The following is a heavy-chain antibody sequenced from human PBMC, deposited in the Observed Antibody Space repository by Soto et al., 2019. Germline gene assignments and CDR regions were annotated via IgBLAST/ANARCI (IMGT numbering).Heavy chain of an antibody. J-gene: IGHJ4*02. D-gene: IGHD6-6*01. Sequence: PSETLSLTCAVYGGSFSGYYWSWIRQPPGKGLEWIGEINHSGSTNYNPSLKSRVTISVDTSKNQFSLKLSSVTAADTAVYYCARGLKQLVWLLVSGYYFDYWGQGTLVTVSS. CDR1: GGSFSGYY. CDR3: ARGLKQLVWLLVSGYYFDY. V-gene: IGHV4-34*01. CDR2: INHSGST.